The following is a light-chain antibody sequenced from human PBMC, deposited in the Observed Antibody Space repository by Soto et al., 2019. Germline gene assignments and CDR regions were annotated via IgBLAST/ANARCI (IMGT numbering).Light chain of an antibody. J-gene: IGLJ2*01. CDR1: GGDIGY. CDR2: EVN. V-gene: IGLV2-14*01. Sequence: QSALTQPASVSGSPGQSITISCTGSGGDIGYVAWYQQHPGKAPKLIIYEVNNRPSGISDRFSGSKSGNTASLTISGLQAEDEADYYCNSCSDTTNLIFGGGTQLTVL. CDR3: NSCSDTTNLI.